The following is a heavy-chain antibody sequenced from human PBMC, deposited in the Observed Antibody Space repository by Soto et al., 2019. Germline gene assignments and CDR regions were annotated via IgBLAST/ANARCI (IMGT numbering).Heavy chain of an antibody. CDR2: ISWNSGSI. J-gene: IGHJ5*02. CDR3: AKDTYGSGFNWFDP. D-gene: IGHD3-10*01. V-gene: IGHV3-9*01. CDR1: GFTFDDYA. Sequence: PGGSLRLSCAASGFTFDDYAMHWVRQAPGKGLEWVSGISWNSGSIGYVDSVKGRFTISRDNAKNSLYLQMNSLRAEDTALYYCAKDTYGSGFNWFDPWGQGTLGTVSS.